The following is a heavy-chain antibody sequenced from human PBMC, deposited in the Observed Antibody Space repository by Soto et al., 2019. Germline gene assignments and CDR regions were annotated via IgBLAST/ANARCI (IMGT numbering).Heavy chain of an antibody. D-gene: IGHD2-2*02. CDR3: ARDTIPYCNSGMAV. Sequence: PGKGLEWIGYIYYSGSTNYNPSLKSRVTISVDTSKNQFSLKLSSVTAADTAVYYCARDTIPYCNSGMAVRVKGTTVTV. J-gene: IGHJ6*04. CDR2: IYYSGST. V-gene: IGHV4-59*01.